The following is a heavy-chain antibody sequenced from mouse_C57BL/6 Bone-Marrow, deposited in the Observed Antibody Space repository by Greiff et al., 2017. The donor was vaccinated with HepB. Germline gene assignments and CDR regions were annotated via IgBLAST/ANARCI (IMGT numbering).Heavy chain of an antibody. CDR2: ISSGSSTI. Sequence: VQLKESGGGLVKPGGSLKLSCAASGFTFSDYGMHWVRQAPEKGLEWVAYISSGSSTIYYADTVKGRFTISRDNAKNTLFLQMTSLRSEDTAMYYCARDDDGNYEGYYFDDWGQGTTLTVSS. V-gene: IGHV5-17*01. CDR3: ARDDDGNYEGYYFDD. D-gene: IGHD2-1*01. J-gene: IGHJ2*01. CDR1: GFTFSDYG.